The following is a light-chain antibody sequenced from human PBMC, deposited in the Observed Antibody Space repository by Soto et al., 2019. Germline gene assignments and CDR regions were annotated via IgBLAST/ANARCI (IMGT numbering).Light chain of an antibody. CDR3: QQYGISPPQLT. J-gene: IGKJ4*01. V-gene: IGKV3-20*01. Sequence: EIVLTQSPGTLSLSPGERATLSCRASQSVSSSYLAWYQQKPGQAPRLLIYGASSRATGIPDRFSGSGSGIDFSLTISRLEPEDFAVYNCQQYGISPPQLTFGGGTKVEIK. CDR1: QSVSSSY. CDR2: GAS.